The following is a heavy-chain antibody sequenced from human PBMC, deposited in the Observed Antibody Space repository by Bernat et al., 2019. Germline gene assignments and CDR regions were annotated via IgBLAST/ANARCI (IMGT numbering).Heavy chain of an antibody. CDR1: GLNFRTYW. Sequence: QAQLVESGGGVVQPGRSLRLSCAASGLNFRTYWLDWVRQAPGKGLEWVAVIWYDGSNKYYADSVRGRFTISRDNSKNTVWLEMNSLRAEDTAVYYCAGVPAIDTYDPNAPDFWGQGTLVSVSS. J-gene: IGHJ4*02. V-gene: IGHV3-33*01. CDR3: AGVPAIDTYDPNAPDF. CDR2: IWYDGSNK. D-gene: IGHD3-22*01.